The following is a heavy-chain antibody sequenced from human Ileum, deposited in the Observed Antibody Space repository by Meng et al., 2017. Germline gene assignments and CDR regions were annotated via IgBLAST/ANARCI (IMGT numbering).Heavy chain of an antibody. D-gene: IGHD5-24*01. J-gene: IGHJ4*02. Sequence: VQLVRSGGGLVETGESLRLSSAVSGFTFTRHWINWVRQAPGKGMEWVSRINTDGSTTTYADSVKGRFTISRDNAKNTVLLQMSSLRAEDTAVYYCVGMTIGWGQGTLVTVSS. V-gene: IGHV3-74*03. CDR2: INTDGSTT. CDR1: GFTFTRHW. CDR3: VGMTIG.